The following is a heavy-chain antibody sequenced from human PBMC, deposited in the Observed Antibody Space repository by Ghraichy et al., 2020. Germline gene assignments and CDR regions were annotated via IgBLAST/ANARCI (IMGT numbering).Heavy chain of an antibody. V-gene: IGHV4-34*01. CDR1: GGSFSGYY. J-gene: IGHJ5*02. CDR3: ARGPKCSSWYSWFDP. Sequence: SETLSLTCAVYGGSFSGYYWSWIRQPPGKGLEWIGEINHGGSTNYNPSLKSRVTISVDTSKNQFSLKLSSVTAADTAVYYCARGPKCSSWYSWFDPWGQGTLVTVSS. D-gene: IGHD6-13*01. CDR2: INHGGST.